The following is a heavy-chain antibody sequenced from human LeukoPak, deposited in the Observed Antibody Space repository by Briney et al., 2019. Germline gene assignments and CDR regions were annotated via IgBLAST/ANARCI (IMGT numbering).Heavy chain of an antibody. CDR2: INHSGGT. V-gene: IGHV4-34*01. Sequence: SENLSLTCAVSGGSFSGFRWHWLRQPPGKGREWIGEINHSGGTTYNPSLKSRVTISVDTSKIQFSLHLTSVTAADTAVYYCAREKGPAADLDYSGQGTLVTLSS. CDR3: AREKGPAADLDY. CDR1: GGSFSGFR. J-gene: IGHJ4*02. D-gene: IGHD2-2*01.